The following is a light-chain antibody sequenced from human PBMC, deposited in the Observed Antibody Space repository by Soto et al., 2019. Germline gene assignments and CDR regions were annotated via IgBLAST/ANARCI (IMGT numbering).Light chain of an antibody. CDR1: QNIYTN. Sequence: EIVMTQSPATLSVSPGERATLSCWASQNIYTNLAWYQQKPGQAPRLLFYGASTRATGLPARFSGTGSGTEFTLTINSLQAEDSAVYYCQQYYNWPRTFGQGTRLEI. J-gene: IGKJ5*01. CDR2: GAS. V-gene: IGKV3-15*01. CDR3: QQYYNWPRT.